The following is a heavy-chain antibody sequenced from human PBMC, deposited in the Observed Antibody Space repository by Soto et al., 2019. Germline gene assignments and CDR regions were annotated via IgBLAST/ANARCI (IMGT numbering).Heavy chain of an antibody. CDR1: GFTFSSYV. J-gene: IGHJ4*02. CDR2: ISGSGGST. Sequence: GGSLRLSCAASGFTFSSYVMRWVCQAPGKGLEWVSAISGSGGSTYYADSVKGRFTISRDNSKNTLYLQMNSLRAEDTAVYYCAKSRGYSGYDLRRLFDYWGQGTLVTVSS. D-gene: IGHD5-12*01. V-gene: IGHV3-23*01. CDR3: AKSRGYSGYDLRRLFDY.